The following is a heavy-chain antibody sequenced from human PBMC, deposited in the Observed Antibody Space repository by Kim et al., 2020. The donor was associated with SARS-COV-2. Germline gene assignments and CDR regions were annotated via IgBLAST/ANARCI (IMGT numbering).Heavy chain of an antibody. Sequence: GESLKISCKGSGYSFTSYWIGWVLQMPGKGLEWMGIIYPGDSDTRYSPSFQGQVTISADKSISTAYLQWSSLKASDTAMYYCARVDLPEGSAAGTGNWFDPWGQGTLVTVSS. CDR2: IYPGDSDT. CDR1: GYSFTSYW. CDR3: ARVDLPEGSAAGTGNWFDP. V-gene: IGHV5-51*01. D-gene: IGHD6-13*01. J-gene: IGHJ5*02.